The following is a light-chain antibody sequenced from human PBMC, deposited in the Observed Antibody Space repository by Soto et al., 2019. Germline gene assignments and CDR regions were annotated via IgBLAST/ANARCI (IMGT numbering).Light chain of an antibody. Sequence: DIQLTQSPSFLSASVGDRVTITCLASQDISNYLVWYQQKPGKAPKPLSYAASTLQSGVPSRFSGSGSGTEFTLTISSLQPEDFATYYCQQLNSYPLTFGPGTNVDIK. CDR1: QDISNY. CDR3: QQLNSYPLT. V-gene: IGKV1-9*01. J-gene: IGKJ3*01. CDR2: AAS.